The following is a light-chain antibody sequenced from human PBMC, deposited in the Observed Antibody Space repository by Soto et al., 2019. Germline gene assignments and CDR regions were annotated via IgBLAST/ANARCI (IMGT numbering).Light chain of an antibody. Sequence: EILLAQSPATLSLSPGERATLSCRASQSVNNFLAWYQQKPGQPPRLLIYDASYRASGIPGRFSGSGSGTDFTLTISSLEPEDSAVYYCQQRGSWPATFGPGTKVDIK. CDR1: QSVNNF. CDR2: DAS. V-gene: IGKV3-11*01. J-gene: IGKJ3*01. CDR3: QQRGSWPAT.